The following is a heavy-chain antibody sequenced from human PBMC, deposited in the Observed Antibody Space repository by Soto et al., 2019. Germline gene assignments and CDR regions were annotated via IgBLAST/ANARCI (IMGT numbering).Heavy chain of an antibody. CDR1: GFTFSSYA. Sequence: EVQLLESGGGLVQPGGSLRLSCAASGFTFSSYAMSWVRQAPGKGLEWVSAISGSGGSTYYADSVKGQFTISRDNSKNTLYLQMNSLRAEDTAVYYCAATGIVGATTSRGDYWGQGTLVTVSS. V-gene: IGHV3-23*01. CDR3: AATGIVGATTSRGDY. D-gene: IGHD1-26*01. CDR2: ISGSGGST. J-gene: IGHJ4*02.